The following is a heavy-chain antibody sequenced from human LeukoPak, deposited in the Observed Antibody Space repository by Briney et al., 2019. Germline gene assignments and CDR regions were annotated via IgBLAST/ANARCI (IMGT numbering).Heavy chain of an antibody. J-gene: IGHJ4*02. CDR1: GGSISSYY. CDR2: IYNSANT. V-gene: IGHV4-4*08. Sequence: PSETLSLTCTVSGGSISSYYWSWIRQPPGKGLEWTGNIYNSANTHYNPPLKTRITMSVDTSKDQFSLKLNSVTAADTAMYYCARHSGTYHFDYWGQGTLVTVSS. CDR3: ARHSGTYHFDY. D-gene: IGHD1-26*01.